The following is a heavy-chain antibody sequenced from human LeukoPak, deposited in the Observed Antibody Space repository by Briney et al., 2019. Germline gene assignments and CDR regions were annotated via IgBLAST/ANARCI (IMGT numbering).Heavy chain of an antibody. V-gene: IGHV3-48*03. Sequence: GGSLRLSCAASGFTFSSYDMNWVRQAPGKGLEWVSYISSSGSTIFYADSVKGRFTISRDNSKNTLYLQMNSLRAEDTAVYYCAKDNSPYYYYMDVWGKGTTVTISS. CDR2: ISSSGSTI. CDR1: GFTFSSYD. J-gene: IGHJ6*03. CDR3: AKDNSPYYYYMDV.